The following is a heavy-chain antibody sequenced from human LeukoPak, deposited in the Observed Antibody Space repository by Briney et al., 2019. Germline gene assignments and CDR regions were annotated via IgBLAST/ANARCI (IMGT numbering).Heavy chain of an antibody. D-gene: IGHD6-13*01. CDR3: TRVGALSSSWLLY. CDR1: GFTFSSYS. Sequence: PGGSLRLSCAASGFTFSSYSMNWVRQAPGKGLEWVSCISSSSSYIYYADSVKGRFTISRDNAKNSLYLQMNSLRAEDTAVYFCTRVGALSSSWLLYWGQGTLVTVSS. V-gene: IGHV3-21*01. CDR2: ISSSSSYI. J-gene: IGHJ4*02.